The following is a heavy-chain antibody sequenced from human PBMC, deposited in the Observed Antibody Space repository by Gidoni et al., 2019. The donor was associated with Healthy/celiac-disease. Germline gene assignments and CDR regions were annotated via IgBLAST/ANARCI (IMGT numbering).Heavy chain of an antibody. CDR1: GGPTSSGGYY. V-gene: IGHV4-31*11. J-gene: IGHJ2*01. CDR3: ARVTTQLSRGWYFGL. Sequence: QVQLQEPGPGLLKPSQSLSLPCAGSGGPTSSGGYYWSWIRQHPGKGREWIGYIYCSGSTYYNPSLKSRVTISVDTYKNQFSLKQSSVTAADTAVYYCARVTTQLSRGWYFGLWGRGTLVTVSS. CDR2: IYCSGST. D-gene: IGHD5-18*01.